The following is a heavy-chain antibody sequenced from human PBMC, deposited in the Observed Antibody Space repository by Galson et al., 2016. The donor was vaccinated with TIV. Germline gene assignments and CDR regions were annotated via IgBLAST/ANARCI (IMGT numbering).Heavy chain of an antibody. Sequence: SLRLSCAASGLSVSINYMTWVRQAPGKGLEWVSLISDGGKTYYPDSVKGRFTISRDNSKSTLYLQMNSLRVEDTAVYYCARDRIVDATYYYYYYGMDVGGQGTAVTVSS. CDR3: ARDRIVDATYYYYYYGMDV. J-gene: IGHJ6*02. V-gene: IGHV3-66*02. CDR1: GLSVSINY. D-gene: IGHD1-26*01. CDR2: ISDGGKT.